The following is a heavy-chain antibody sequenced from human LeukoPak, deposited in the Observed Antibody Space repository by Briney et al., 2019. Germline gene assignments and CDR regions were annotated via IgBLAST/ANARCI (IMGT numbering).Heavy chain of an antibody. CDR2: INLGDSDT. D-gene: IGHD3-10*01. V-gene: IGHV5-51*01. Sequence: GESLKISCEVSGHRFTNHWIGWVRQMPGKGLEWMGIINLGDSDTKYSPSFQGQVTISADKSISTAYLQWSSLKASDTAMYYCARRPGPLYYFDYWGQGTLVTVSS. CDR3: ARRPGPLYYFDY. J-gene: IGHJ4*02. CDR1: GHRFTNHW.